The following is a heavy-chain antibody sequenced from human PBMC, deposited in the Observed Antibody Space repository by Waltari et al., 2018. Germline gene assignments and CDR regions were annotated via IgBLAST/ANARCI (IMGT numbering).Heavy chain of an antibody. D-gene: IGHD4-4*01. CDR3: ARGPKFRSNYYNWAQSPFDY. J-gene: IGHJ4*02. V-gene: IGHV4-34*01. Sequence: QVQLQQWGAGLLKPSETLSLTCAVYGGSFSGYYWSWIRQPPGKGLEWIGEINHSGSTNYNPSLKSRVTISVDTSKNQFSLKLSSVTAADTAVYYCARGPKFRSNYYNWAQSPFDYWGQGTLVTVSS. CDR2: INHSGST. CDR1: GGSFSGYY.